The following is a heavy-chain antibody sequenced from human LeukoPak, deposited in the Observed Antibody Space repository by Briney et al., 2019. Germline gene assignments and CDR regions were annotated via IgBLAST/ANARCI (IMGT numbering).Heavy chain of an antibody. J-gene: IGHJ5*02. V-gene: IGHV1-18*01. CDR2: ISAYNGNT. CDR3: ARDYSSSWEHWFDP. Sequence: ASVKVSCKASGYTFTSYGISWVRQAPGQGLEWMGWISAYNGNTNYAQKLQGRVTMTTDTSTSTAYMELRSLRSDDTAVYYCARDYSSSWEHWFDPWGQGTLVTVSS. D-gene: IGHD6-13*01. CDR1: GYTFTSYG.